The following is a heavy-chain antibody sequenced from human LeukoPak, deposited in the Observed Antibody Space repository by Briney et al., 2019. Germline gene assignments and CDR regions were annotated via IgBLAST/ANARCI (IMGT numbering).Heavy chain of an antibody. CDR1: GFTFSDHY. V-gene: IGHV3-72*01. J-gene: IGHJ6*04. CDR3: ARGSSGVTISSYGMDV. D-gene: IGHD3-9*01. CDR2: TKNKANSYTT. Sequence: EGSLRLSCAASGFTFSDHYMDWVRQAPGKGLEWVGRTKNKANSYTTQYAASVKGRFTISRDDSKNSLYLQMNSLKTEDTAVYYCARGSSGVTISSYGMDVWGKGTTVTVSS.